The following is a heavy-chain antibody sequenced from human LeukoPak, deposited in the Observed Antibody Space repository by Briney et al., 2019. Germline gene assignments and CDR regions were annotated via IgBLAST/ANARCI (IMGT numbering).Heavy chain of an antibody. J-gene: IGHJ4*02. CDR1: GFTFSGYW. V-gene: IGHV3-74*01. CDR3: ARGRGYTGSPVDY. CDR2: ITGDGSST. Sequence: PGGSLRLSCAASGFTFSGYWMHWVRQVPGKGLVWVSRITGDGSSTTYADSVKGRFTISRDNAKNTVFLQMISLRAEDTAVFYCARGRGYTGSPVDYWGQGTLVTVSS. D-gene: IGHD1-26*01.